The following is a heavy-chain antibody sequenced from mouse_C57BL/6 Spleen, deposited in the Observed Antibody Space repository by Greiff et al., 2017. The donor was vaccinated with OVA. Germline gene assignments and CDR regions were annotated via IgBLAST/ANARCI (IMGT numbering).Heavy chain of an antibody. Sequence: EVKLVESGGGLVQPGGSMKLSCVASGFTFSNYWMNWVRQSPEKGLEWVAQIRLKSDNYATHYAESVKGRFTISRDDSKSSVYLQMNNLRAEDTGIYYCTKGDYDGYFDVWGTGTTVTVSS. CDR2: IRLKSDNYAT. CDR1: GFTFSNYW. J-gene: IGHJ1*03. CDR3: TKGDYDGYFDV. D-gene: IGHD2-4*01. V-gene: IGHV6-3*01.